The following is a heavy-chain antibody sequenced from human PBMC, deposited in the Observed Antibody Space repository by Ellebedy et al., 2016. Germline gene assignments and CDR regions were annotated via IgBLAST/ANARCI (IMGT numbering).Heavy chain of an antibody. Sequence: GGSLRLXXAASGFTFSSFGMHWVRQAPGKGLEWVAVISYDGSNKYYADSVKGRFTISRDNSKNTLYLQMNSLRAEDTAVYYCARCIAVAGPLNYWGQGTLVTVSS. J-gene: IGHJ4*02. D-gene: IGHD6-19*01. CDR3: ARCIAVAGPLNY. CDR2: ISYDGSNK. CDR1: GFTFSSFG. V-gene: IGHV3-30*03.